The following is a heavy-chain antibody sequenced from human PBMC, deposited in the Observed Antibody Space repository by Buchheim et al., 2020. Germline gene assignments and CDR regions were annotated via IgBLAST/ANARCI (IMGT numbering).Heavy chain of an antibody. D-gene: IGHD3-22*01. CDR3: ARGDSSGYWVSHYDY. Sequence: QVQLQESGPGLVKPSETLSLTCTVSGGSISSYYWSWIRQPPGKGLEWIGFIYYSGSTNYNPSLKSQVTISVDTPTNQFSLQLSSVTAADTAVYYCARGDSSGYWVSHYDYWGQGTL. V-gene: IGHV4-59*01. CDR2: IYYSGST. CDR1: GGSISSYY. J-gene: IGHJ4*02.